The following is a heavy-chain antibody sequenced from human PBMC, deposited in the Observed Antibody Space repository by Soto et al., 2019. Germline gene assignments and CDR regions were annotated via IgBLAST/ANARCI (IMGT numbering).Heavy chain of an antibody. CDR2: INTDGSGT. V-gene: IGHV3-74*01. J-gene: IGHJ4*02. CDR1: GFTFSSFW. CDR3: AKRGVDTFGLSY. Sequence: EVQLVESGGGLVQPGGSLRLSCAVSGFTFSSFWMHWVRQAPGEGLVWVSRINTDGSGTSYADSVKGRFTISRDNAKNTLYLQMNSLRVEDTAMYYCAKRGVDTFGLSYWGQGTLVTVFS. D-gene: IGHD3-10*01.